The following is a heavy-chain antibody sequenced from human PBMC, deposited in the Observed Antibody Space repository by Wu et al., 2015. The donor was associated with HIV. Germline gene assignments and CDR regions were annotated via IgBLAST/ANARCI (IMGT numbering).Heavy chain of an antibody. Sequence: QDQLVQSGAEVKKPGSSVKVSCKTSGGTFNNYAVSWVRQAPGRGLEWMGGLIPIFNSAHYAQNFQTRLTINTDESRRTAYMDLRGLKSDDTAMYYCVTESVPASGWYRGLDSWGQGTLVVVSS. V-gene: IGHV1-69*05. CDR3: VTESVPASGWYRGLDS. D-gene: IGHD6-19*01. CDR1: GGTFNNYA. J-gene: IGHJ4*02. CDR2: LIPIFNSA.